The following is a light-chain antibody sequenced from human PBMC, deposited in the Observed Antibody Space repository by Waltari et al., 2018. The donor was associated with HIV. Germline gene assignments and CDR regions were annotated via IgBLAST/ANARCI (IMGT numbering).Light chain of an antibody. J-gene: IGLJ1*01. CDR1: SSDVGSYNL. CDR2: GVS. Sequence: QSALTQPASVSGSPGQSITISCTGTSSDVGSYNLVSWYQQHPGKAPKLMIYGVSKRPSGVSNRFSGSKSGNTASLTIAGLQAEDEADYYCCSYVGWSTILYVFGTGTKVTVL. CDR3: CSYVGWSTILYV. V-gene: IGLV2-23*02.